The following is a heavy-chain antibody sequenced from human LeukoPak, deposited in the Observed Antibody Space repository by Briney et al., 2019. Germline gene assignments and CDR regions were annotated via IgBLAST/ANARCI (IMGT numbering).Heavy chain of an antibody. CDR1: GFAFSSQA. J-gene: IGHJ4*02. CDR3: AKSQDSGRLFHFDY. V-gene: IGHV3-23*01. CDR2: ISDSGSIT. Sequence: GGSLRLSCAASGFAFSSQAMGWVRQAPGKGLEWVSVISDSGSITYYADSVKGRFTISRDNSKNTLYLQMNNLRAEDTAVYYCAKSQDSGRLFHFDYWGQGTLVTVSS. D-gene: IGHD1-26*01.